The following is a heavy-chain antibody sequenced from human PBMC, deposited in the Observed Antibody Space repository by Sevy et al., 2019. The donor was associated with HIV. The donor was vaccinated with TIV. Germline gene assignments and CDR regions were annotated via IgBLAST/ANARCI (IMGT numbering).Heavy chain of an antibody. J-gene: IGHJ4*02. CDR2: ITGYSTDI. V-gene: IGHV3-21*06. CDR1: GFTVNKYN. CDR3: ARAEQTYFFDY. Sequence: GSLRLSCAASGFTVNKYNMNWVRQAPGKGLEWVSTITGYSTDIYYADSVKGRFTISGDDAKNSLYLQMNGLRAEDTAIYYCARAEQTYFFDYWGQGTLVTVSS.